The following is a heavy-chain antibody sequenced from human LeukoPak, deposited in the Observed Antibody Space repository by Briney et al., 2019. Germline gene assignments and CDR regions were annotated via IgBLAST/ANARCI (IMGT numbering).Heavy chain of an antibody. CDR1: GFSLSTSGMR. J-gene: IGHJ5*02. D-gene: IGHD3-10*01. Sequence: SGPTLVNPTQTLTLTCTFSGFSLSTSGMRVSWIRQPPGKALEWLSRIDWDDDKFYSTSLKTRLTISKDTSKNQVVLTMTNMDPVDTATYYCARMMMVRGVGDWFDPWGQGTLVTVSS. CDR2: IDWDDDK. CDR3: ARMMMVRGVGDWFDP. V-gene: IGHV2-70*04.